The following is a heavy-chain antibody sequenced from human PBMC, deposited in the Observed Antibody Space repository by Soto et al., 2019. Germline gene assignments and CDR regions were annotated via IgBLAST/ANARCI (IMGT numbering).Heavy chain of an antibody. Sequence: GASVKVSCKASGGTFSSYAISWVRQAPGQGLEWMGGIIPIFGTANYAQKFQGRVTITADESTSTAYMELSSLRSEDTSVYYCARETYKVPPEDVFDIWGQGTMVTVSS. CDR3: ARETYKVPPEDVFDI. D-gene: IGHD1-1*01. CDR1: GGTFSSYA. CDR2: IIPIFGTA. V-gene: IGHV1-69*13. J-gene: IGHJ3*02.